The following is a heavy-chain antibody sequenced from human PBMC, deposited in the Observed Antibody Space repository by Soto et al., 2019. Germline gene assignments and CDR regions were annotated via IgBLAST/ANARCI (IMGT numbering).Heavy chain of an antibody. V-gene: IGHV3-66*01. CDR2: IYSGGST. Sequence: EVPLVESGGGLVQPGGSLRLSCAASGFTVSSNYMSWVRQAPGKGLEWVSVIYSGGSTYYADSVKGRFTISRDNSKNTLYLQMNSLRAEDTAVYYCASLTIFSVLDGMDVWGQGTTVTVSS. D-gene: IGHD4-17*01. CDR3: ASLTIFSVLDGMDV. CDR1: GFTVSSNY. J-gene: IGHJ6*02.